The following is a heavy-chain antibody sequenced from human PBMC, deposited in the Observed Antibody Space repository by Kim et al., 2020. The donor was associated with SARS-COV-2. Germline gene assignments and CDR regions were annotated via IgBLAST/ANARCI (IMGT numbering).Heavy chain of an antibody. Sequence: GGSLRLSCAASGFTFSRYSMNWVRQAPGKGPEWLSYLSGSSNTIYYADSVKGRFTISRDNAQNSLFLQMNNLRDEDTAIYYCARDRSNIAGILWNNSPAYYYAMDVWGQGTTVTVSS. V-gene: IGHV3-48*02. CDR1: GFTFSRYS. D-gene: IGHD6-13*01. CDR3: ARDRSNIAGILWNNSPAYYYAMDV. CDR2: LSGSSNTI. J-gene: IGHJ6*02.